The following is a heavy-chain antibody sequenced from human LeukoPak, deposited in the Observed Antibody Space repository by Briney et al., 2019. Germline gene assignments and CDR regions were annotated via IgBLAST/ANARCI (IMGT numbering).Heavy chain of an antibody. CDR2: INHSGST. D-gene: IGHD4-17*01. J-gene: IGHJ4*02. V-gene: IGHV4-34*01. CDR1: GFTFSSYS. Sequence: PGGSLRLSCAASGFTFSSYSMNWIRQPPGKGLEWIGEINHSGSTNYNPSLKSRVTISVDTSKNQFSLKLSSVTAADTAVYYCARGPATVTTPLDYWGQGTLVTVSS. CDR3: ARGPATVTTPLDY.